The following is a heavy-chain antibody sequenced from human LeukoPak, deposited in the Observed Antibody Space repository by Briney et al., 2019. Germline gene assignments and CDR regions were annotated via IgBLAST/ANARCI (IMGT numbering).Heavy chain of an antibody. J-gene: IGHJ4*02. CDR2: IYYTGST. Sequence: SETLSLTCTVSGGSINSYYWSWIRQPPGKGLEWIGYIYYTGSTNYNPSLRGRATISVDTSKNQFSLKLSSVTAADTAVYYCARLRPITIFDYWGQGTLVTVSS. D-gene: IGHD3-3*01. CDR3: ARLRPITIFDY. CDR1: GGSINSYY. V-gene: IGHV4-59*08.